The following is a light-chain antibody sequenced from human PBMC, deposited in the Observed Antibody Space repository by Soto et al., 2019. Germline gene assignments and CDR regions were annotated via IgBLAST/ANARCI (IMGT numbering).Light chain of an antibody. Sequence: QSALTQPASVSGSPGQSITISCTGTSSDVGGYNYVSWYQHHPDKAPKLMIFDVNNRPSGISSRFSGSKSGNTASLTISGLQAEDEAAYYGSSYTSSSPRLVFGGGTKLTVL. V-gene: IGLV2-14*03. CDR3: SSYTSSSPRLV. J-gene: IGLJ3*02. CDR2: DVN. CDR1: SSDVGGYNY.